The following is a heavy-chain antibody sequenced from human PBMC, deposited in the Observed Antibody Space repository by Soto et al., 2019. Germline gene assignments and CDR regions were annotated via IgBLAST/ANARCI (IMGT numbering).Heavy chain of an antibody. V-gene: IGHV4-30-4*01. J-gene: IGHJ5*02. Sequence: QVQLQESGPGLVKPSQTLSLTCTVSGGSISSGDYYWSWIRQPPGKGLEWIGYIYYSGSTYYNPSLKSRVTISVDTSKNQFSLKLSSVTAADTAVYYCVRAAFGVVIGDWFDPWGQGTLVTVSS. D-gene: IGHD3-3*01. CDR3: VRAAFGVVIGDWFDP. CDR1: GGSISSGDYY. CDR2: IYYSGST.